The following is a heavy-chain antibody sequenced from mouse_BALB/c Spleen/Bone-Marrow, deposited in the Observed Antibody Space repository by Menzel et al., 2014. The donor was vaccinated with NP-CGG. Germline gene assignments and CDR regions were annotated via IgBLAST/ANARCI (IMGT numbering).Heavy chain of an antibody. V-gene: IGHV1-82*01. CDR1: GYAFSSSW. CDR3: ARDGYGKRNYFDY. CDR2: IYPGDGDT. J-gene: IGHJ2*01. Sequence: VQLQQSGPALVKPGASVKISCKASGYAFSSSWMNWVKQRPGQGLEWIGRIYPGDGDTNYNGKFKGKATLTADKSSSTAYMQLSSLTSVDSAVYFCARDGYGKRNYFDYWGQGTTLTVSS. D-gene: IGHD2-1*01.